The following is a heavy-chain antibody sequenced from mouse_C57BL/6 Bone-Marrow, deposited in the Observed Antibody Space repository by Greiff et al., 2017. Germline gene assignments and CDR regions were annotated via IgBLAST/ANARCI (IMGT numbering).Heavy chain of an antibody. CDR3: ARRAYYDYDEAMDY. CDR2: ISSGGSYT. D-gene: IGHD2-4*01. CDR1: GFTFSSYG. Sequence: EVQVVESGGDLVKPGGSLKLSCAAPGFTFSSYGMSLVRQTPDKKLEWVATISSGGSYTYYPDSVKGRFTISRDNAKNTLYLQVSSLKSADTAMYYCARRAYYDYDEAMDYWGQGTSVTVSS. V-gene: IGHV5-6*01. J-gene: IGHJ4*01.